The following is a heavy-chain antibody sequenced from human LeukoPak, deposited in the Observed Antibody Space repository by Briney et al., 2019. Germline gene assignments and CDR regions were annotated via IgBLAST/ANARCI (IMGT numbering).Heavy chain of an antibody. CDR2: MNPNSGNT. CDR3: ARGVFQRTYYDHVWGSYRLGDAFDI. CDR1: GYTFTSYD. V-gene: IGHV1-8*01. D-gene: IGHD3-16*02. J-gene: IGHJ3*02. Sequence: GASVKVSCKASGYTFTSYDINWVRQATGQGLEWMGWMNPNSGNTGYAQKFQGRVTMTRNTSISTAYMELSSLRSEDTAVYYCARGVFQRTYYDHVWGSYRLGDAFDIWGQGTMVTVSS.